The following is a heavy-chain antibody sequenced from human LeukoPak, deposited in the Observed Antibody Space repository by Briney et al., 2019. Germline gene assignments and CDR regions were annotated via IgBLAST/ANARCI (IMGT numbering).Heavy chain of an antibody. CDR2: INPGNGDT. D-gene: IGHD2-15*01. CDR1: GYTFTNYA. V-gene: IGHV1-3*01. CDR3: ARERWHCRVNCYSVYYYALDV. J-gene: IGHJ6*02. Sequence: ASVKVSCKGSGYTFTNYAVHWVRQAPGQRLEWLGWINPGNGDTEYSQNFQGRVTVTSDTSAATAYVELNSLTSEDTAVYYCARERWHCRVNCYSVYYYALDVWGQGTTVTASS.